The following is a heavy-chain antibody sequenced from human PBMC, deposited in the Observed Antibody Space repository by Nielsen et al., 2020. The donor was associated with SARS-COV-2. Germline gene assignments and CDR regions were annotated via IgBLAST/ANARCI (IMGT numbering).Heavy chain of an antibody. D-gene: IGHD7-27*01. V-gene: IGHV3-66*01. CDR3: ARDNWGRMDV. J-gene: IGHJ6*02. CDR2: IYTDGST. Sequence: GESLKISCGASGFTISSSFMSWVRQAAGKWLDWVSVIYTDGSTSHADSVKGRFTISRDNSKNTLYLQMNSLRAEDTAVYYCARDNWGRMDVWGQGTTVTVSS. CDR1: GFTISSSF.